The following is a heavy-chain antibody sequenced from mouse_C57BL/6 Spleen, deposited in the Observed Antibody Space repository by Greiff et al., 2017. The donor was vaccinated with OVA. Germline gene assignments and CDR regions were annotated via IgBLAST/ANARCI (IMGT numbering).Heavy chain of an antibody. CDR2: ISYDGSN. D-gene: IGHD1-1*01. V-gene: IGHV3-6*01. J-gene: IGHJ1*03. CDR3: ARDITTVVAPFDV. CDR1: GYSITSGYY. Sequence: EVQVVESGPGLVKPSQSLSLTCSVTGYSITSGYYWNWIRQFPGNKLEWMGYISYDGSNNYNPSLKNRISITRDTSKNQFFLKLNSVTTEDTATYYCARDITTVVAPFDVWGTGTTVTVSS.